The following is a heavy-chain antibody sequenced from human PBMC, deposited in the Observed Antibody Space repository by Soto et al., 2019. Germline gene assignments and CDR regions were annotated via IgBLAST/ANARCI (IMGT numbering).Heavy chain of an antibody. CDR2: IWYDGSNK. CDR1: GFTFSRHG. Sequence: QVQLVESGGGVVQPGRSLRLSCAASGFTFSRHGMHWVRQAPGKGLGWVAVIWYDGSNKYYADSVKGRFTISRDNSKNTLYLQRNSLRAEDTAVYHCARDEEMATISFFDYWGQGTLVTVSS. J-gene: IGHJ4*02. D-gene: IGHD5-12*01. CDR3: ARDEEMATISFFDY. V-gene: IGHV3-33*01.